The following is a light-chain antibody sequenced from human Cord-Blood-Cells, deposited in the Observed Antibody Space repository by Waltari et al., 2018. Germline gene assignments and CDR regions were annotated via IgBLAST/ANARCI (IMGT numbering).Light chain of an antibody. CDR1: SSDVGGYNY. J-gene: IGLJ3*02. CDR3: SSYTSSSTLV. V-gene: IGLV2-14*01. Sequence: QSALTQPASVSGSPGQSITISCTGTSSDVGGYNYVSWYQQHPGKAPKIMIYDVSNRPSGVSNRCSGSKSGHTASLTISELQAADEADYYCSSYTSSSTLVFGGGTKLTVL. CDR2: DVS.